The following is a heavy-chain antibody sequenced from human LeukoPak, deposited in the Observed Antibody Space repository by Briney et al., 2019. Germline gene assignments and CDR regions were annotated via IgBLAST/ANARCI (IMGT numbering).Heavy chain of an antibody. CDR1: GYTFTGYY. CDR2: INPNSGGT. CDR3: ARRSSGRYSTFDY. J-gene: IGHJ4*02. D-gene: IGHD3-10*01. Sequence: ASVKVSCKASGYTFTGYYMHWVRQAPGQGLEWMGWINPNSGGTNYAQKFQGRVTMTRDTSTSTVYMDLSSLRSEDTAVYYCARRSSGRYSTFDYWGQGTLVTVSS. V-gene: IGHV1-2*02.